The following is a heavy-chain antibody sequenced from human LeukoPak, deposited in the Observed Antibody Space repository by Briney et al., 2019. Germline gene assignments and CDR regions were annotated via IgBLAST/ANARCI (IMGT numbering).Heavy chain of an antibody. J-gene: IGHJ4*02. CDR1: GGSISSYY. V-gene: IGHV4-4*07. CDR3: ARVPYDFWSGYQFDY. Sequence: SETLSLTCTVSGGSISSYYWSWIRQPAGKGLEWIGRIYTSGSTNYNPSLKSRVTISVDTSKNQFSLKLSSVTAADTAVYYCARVPYDFWSGYQFDYWGQGTLVTVSS. CDR2: IYTSGST. D-gene: IGHD3-3*01.